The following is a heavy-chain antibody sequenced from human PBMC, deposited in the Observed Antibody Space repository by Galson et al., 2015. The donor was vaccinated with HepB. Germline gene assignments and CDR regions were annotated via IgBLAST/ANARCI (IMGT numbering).Heavy chain of an antibody. CDR2: ISYDGSDK. J-gene: IGHJ3*02. CDR1: GFTFSSYG. CDR3: AKDPIAVAGTNDAFDI. V-gene: IGHV3-30*18. Sequence: SLRLSCAASGFTFSSYGMHWVRQAPGKGLEWVAVISYDGSDKYYADSVKGRFTISRDNSKNTLHLQMNSLRAEDTAVYYCAKDPIAVAGTNDAFDIWGQGTMVTVSS. D-gene: IGHD6-19*01.